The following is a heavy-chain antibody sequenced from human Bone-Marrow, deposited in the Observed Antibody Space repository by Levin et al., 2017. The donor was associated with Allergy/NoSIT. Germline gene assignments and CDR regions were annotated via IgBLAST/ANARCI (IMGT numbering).Heavy chain of an antibody. V-gene: IGHV3-21*01. CDR3: ARSGTAGLDY. CDR1: GFTFSSYS. Sequence: SCAASGFTFSSYSMNWVRQAPGKGLEWVSSISSSSSYIYYADSVKGRFTISRDNAKNSLYLQMNSLRAEDTAVYYCARSGTAGLDYWGQGTLVTVSS. D-gene: IGHD6-13*01. J-gene: IGHJ4*02. CDR2: ISSSSSYI.